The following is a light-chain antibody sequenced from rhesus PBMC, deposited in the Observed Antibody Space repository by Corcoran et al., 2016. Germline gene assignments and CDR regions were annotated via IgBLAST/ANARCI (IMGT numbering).Light chain of an antibody. CDR3: QQHNNYPFA. CDR1: QGISKY. CDR2: DAS. Sequence: DIQMTQSPSSLSASVGDTVTITCQASQGISKYLAWYQQKPGKAPKVLIYDASTLRGGVPSRCRGSGSGTEVILTITSLQPEDFATDSCQQHNNYPFAFGPGTTLDIK. V-gene: IGKV1-25*01. J-gene: IGKJ3*01.